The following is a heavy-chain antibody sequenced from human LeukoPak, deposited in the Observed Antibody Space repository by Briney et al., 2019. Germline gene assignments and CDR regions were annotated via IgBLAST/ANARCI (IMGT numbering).Heavy chain of an antibody. CDR3: AKGGQWLADY. CDR2: ISSSSSYI. J-gene: IGHJ4*02. Sequence: GGSLRLSCAASGFTFSSYGINWVRQAPGKGLEWVSSISSSSSYIYYADSVKGRFTISRDNSKNTLYLQMNSLRAEDTAVYYCAKGGQWLADYWGQGTLVTVSS. CDR1: GFTFSSYG. V-gene: IGHV3-21*01. D-gene: IGHD6-19*01.